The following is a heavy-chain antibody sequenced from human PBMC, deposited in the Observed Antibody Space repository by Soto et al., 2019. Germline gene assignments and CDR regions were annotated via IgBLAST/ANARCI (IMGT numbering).Heavy chain of an antibody. Sequence: SETLSLTCTVSGDSISTYCWSWIRQPPGKGLEWIGCLFSSGNTNYNPSLESRVTISVDNSKNQFSLELSSVTAADTAVYYCARVTTVRYFDNWGQGTLVTVSS. CDR3: ARVTTVRYFDN. CDR1: GDSISTYC. CDR2: LFSSGNT. D-gene: IGHD4-17*01. V-gene: IGHV4-59*12. J-gene: IGHJ4*02.